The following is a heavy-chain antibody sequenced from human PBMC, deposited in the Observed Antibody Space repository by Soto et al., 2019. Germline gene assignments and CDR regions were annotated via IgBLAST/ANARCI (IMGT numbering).Heavy chain of an antibody. V-gene: IGHV4-59*01. CDR3: ARTRNIVGAPDAFDI. Sequence: QVQLQESGPGLVKPSETLSLTCTVSGGSISSYYWSWIRQPPGKGLEWIGYIYYSGSTNYNPSLKSRVTISVDTSKNQFSLKLSSVTAADTAVYYCARTRNIVGAPDAFDIWGQGTMVTVSS. CDR2: IYYSGST. CDR1: GGSISSYY. D-gene: IGHD1-26*01. J-gene: IGHJ3*02.